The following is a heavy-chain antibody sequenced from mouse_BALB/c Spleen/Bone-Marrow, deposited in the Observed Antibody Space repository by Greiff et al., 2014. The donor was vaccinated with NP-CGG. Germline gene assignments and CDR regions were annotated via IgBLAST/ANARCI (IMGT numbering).Heavy chain of an antibody. CDR3: AREYGYFDV. D-gene: IGHD1-1*02. V-gene: IGHV7-3*02. CDR1: GFTFTDYY. CDR2: IRNKASGYTT. Sequence: VQLKDSGGGLVQPGGSLRLSCATSGFTFTDYYMGWVRQPPGKALEWLGFIRNKASGYTTDYSASVKGRFTISRDNSQSILYLQMNTLRAEDSATYYCAREYGYFDVWGAGTTVTVSS. J-gene: IGHJ1*01.